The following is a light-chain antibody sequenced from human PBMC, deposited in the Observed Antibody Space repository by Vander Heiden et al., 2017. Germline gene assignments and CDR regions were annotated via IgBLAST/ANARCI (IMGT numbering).Light chain of an antibody. V-gene: IGLV3-19*01. CDR2: GKN. J-gene: IGLJ3*02. CDR1: SLRSNY. Sequence: SSELTQDPAVSVALGQTVRITCQGDSLRSNYASWYQQKPGQAPVLVIYGKNDRPSGIPDRFSGSSSGNTASLTITGAEAEDEADYYCNERDSSGNQRVFGGGTKLTVL. CDR3: NERDSSGNQRV.